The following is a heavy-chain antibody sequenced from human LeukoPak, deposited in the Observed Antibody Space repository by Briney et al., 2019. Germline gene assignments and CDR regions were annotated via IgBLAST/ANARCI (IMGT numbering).Heavy chain of an antibody. V-gene: IGHV3-23*01. CDR1: GFTFSSYT. D-gene: IGHD7-27*01. CDR2: ITTGGPNT. J-gene: IGHJ4*02. CDR3: AKDGGLWVSAHWGDS. Sequence: GGSLRLSCTASGFTFSSYTMSWVRQAPGKGLKWVSTITTGGPNTYYADSVKGRFTVSRDDSKNTLYLRMNSLRAEDTAVYYCAKDGGLWVSAHWGDSWGRGTLVTVSS.